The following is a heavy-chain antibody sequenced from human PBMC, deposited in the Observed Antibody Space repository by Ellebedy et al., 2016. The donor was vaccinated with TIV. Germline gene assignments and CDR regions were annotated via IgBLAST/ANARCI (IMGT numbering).Heavy chain of an antibody. CDR2: IICSVTNI. V-gene: IGHV3-11*01. Sequence: GESLKISCAASGFTFSDYYVRWIRQALGKGLEWIYYIICSVTNIYYADSLKGRFTISRDNAKNSLSLQMNSLRVEDTAMYYCARVRQGSGGYNFWGQGTLVTVSS. D-gene: IGHD5-12*01. J-gene: IGHJ4*02. CDR1: GFTFSDYY. CDR3: ARVRQGSGGYNF.